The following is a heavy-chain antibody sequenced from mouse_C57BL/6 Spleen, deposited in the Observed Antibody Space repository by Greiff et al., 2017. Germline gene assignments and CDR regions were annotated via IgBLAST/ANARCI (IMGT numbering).Heavy chain of an antibody. Sequence: QVQLQQPGAELVKPRASVKLSCKASGYTFTSYWMHWVKQRPGQGLEWIGMIHPNSGSTNYNEKFKSKATLTVDKSSSTAYMQLSSLTSEDSAVYYCAREDYEWFAYWGQGTLVTVSA. CDR3: AREDYEWFAY. J-gene: IGHJ3*01. V-gene: IGHV1-64*01. D-gene: IGHD2-4*01. CDR1: GYTFTSYW. CDR2: IHPNSGST.